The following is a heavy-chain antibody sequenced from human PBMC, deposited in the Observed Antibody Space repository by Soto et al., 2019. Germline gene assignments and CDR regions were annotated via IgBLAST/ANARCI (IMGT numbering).Heavy chain of an antibody. CDR1: AFNCSSYG. V-gene: IGHV3-21*01. J-gene: IGHJ6*02. CDR2: ISSGSSYT. CDR3: ARACGWRLCGSIFQHPLRNDGMDG. Sequence: PVGSLILCGAASAFNCSSYGGSWFRQAPWKGLEWVSSISSGSSYTSYADSVKGRFTISRDNSKNTLYLQLNSLRAEDTAVYYVARACGWRLCGSIFQHPLRNDGMDGWGQGTKVPV. D-gene: IGHD2-2*01.